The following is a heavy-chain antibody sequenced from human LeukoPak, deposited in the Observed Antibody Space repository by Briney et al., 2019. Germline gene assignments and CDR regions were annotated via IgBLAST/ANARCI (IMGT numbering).Heavy chain of an antibody. Sequence: GGSLRLSCAASGFTFSSYAMGWVRQAPGKGLEWVSAISGSGGSTYYADSVKGRFTISRDNSKNTLYLQMNSLRAEDTAVYYCAKDRTYSGYDPGFDYWGQGTLVTVSS. V-gene: IGHV3-23*01. D-gene: IGHD5-12*01. CDR1: GFTFSSYA. CDR3: AKDRTYSGYDPGFDY. J-gene: IGHJ4*02. CDR2: ISGSGGST.